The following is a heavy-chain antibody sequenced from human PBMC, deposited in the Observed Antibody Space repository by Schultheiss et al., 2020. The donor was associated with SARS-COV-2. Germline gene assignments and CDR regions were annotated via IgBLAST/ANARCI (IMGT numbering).Heavy chain of an antibody. CDR3: TTDEYYYDSSGYAD. CDR1: GFTFSNAW. CDR2: ISSSSSTI. Sequence: GESLKISCAASGFTFSNAWMSWVRQAPGKGLEWVSYISSSSSTIYYADSVKGRFTISRDNSKNTLYLQMNSLKTEDTAVYYCTTDEYYYDSSGYADWGQGTLVTVSS. J-gene: IGHJ4*02. V-gene: IGHV3-48*01. D-gene: IGHD3-22*01.